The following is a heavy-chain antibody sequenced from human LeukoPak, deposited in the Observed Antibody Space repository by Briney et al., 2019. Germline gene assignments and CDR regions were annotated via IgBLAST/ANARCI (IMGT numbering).Heavy chain of an antibody. D-gene: IGHD3-10*01. CDR1: GFTFSSYE. Sequence: GGSLRLSCAASGFTFSSYEMDWVRQAPGKGLEWVSYINSDGSTIFYADSVKGRFTISRDNAKNSLYLQMNSLRVEDTAVYYCARAARGVIWWFDPWGQGTLVTVSS. CDR3: ARAARGVIWWFDP. CDR2: INSDGSTI. J-gene: IGHJ5*02. V-gene: IGHV3-48*03.